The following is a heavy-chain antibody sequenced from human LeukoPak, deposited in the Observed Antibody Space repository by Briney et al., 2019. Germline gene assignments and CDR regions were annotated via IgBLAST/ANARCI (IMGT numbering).Heavy chain of an antibody. V-gene: IGHV3-64*02. CDR2: ISSNGAKK. CDR3: ARQFCNVDSCFEGTFGY. Sequence: GGSLRLSCAASGFSFSTHAMHWVRQAPGRGLEYVSGISSNGAKKYYGDSVKGRFTITRDNSNDMVHLQMGSLRPEDMAVHYCARQFCNVDSCFEGTFGYWGQGTLVTVSS. CDR1: GFSFSTHA. J-gene: IGHJ4*02. D-gene: IGHD2-15*01.